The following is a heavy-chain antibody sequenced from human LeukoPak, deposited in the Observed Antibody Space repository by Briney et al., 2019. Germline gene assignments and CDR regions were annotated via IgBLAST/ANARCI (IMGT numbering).Heavy chain of an antibody. D-gene: IGHD3-22*01. CDR1: GFTFSSYG. J-gene: IGHJ4*02. Sequence: GGSLRLSCAASGFTFSSYGMHWVRQAPGKGLEWVAVISNDGSNKHYGDSVKGRFTISRDNAKNSLYLQMNSLRAEDTAVYYCARDVSDYYDSSGYWSFDYWGQGTLVTVSS. CDR3: ARDVSDYYDSSGYWSFDY. V-gene: IGHV3-30*03. CDR2: ISNDGSNK.